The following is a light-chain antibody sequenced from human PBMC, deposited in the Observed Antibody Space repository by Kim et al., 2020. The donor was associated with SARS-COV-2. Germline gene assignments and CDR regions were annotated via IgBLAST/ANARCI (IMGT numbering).Light chain of an antibody. V-gene: IGKV1-5*01. CDR3: QQYNSFPYT. J-gene: IGKJ2*01. CDR2: DAS. CDR1: QSISSW. Sequence: DIQMTQSPSTLSTSVGDRVTITCRASQSISSWLAWYQQKPGKAPKLLIYDASSLESGVPSRFSGSGSGTAFTLTISSLQPDDFATYYCQQYNSFPYTFGQGTKLEI.